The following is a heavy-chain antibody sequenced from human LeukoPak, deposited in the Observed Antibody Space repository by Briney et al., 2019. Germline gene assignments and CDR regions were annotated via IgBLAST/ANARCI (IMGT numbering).Heavy chain of an antibody. CDR1: GFTFSSYE. D-gene: IGHD6-19*01. V-gene: IGHV3-48*03. J-gene: IGHJ5*02. CDR2: ISSSGSTI. CDR3: ARDMYSSGWYVGVRWFDP. Sequence: GGSLRLSCAASGFTFSSYEMNWVRQAPGKGLEWVSYISSSGSTIYYADSVKGRFTISRDNAKNSLYLQMNSLRAEDTALYYCARDMYSSGWYVGVRWFDPWGQGTLVTVSS.